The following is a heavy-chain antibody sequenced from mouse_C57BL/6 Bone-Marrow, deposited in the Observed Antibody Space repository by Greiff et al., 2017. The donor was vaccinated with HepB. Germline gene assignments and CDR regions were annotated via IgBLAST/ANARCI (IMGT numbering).Heavy chain of an antibody. J-gene: IGHJ2*01. V-gene: IGHV1-81*01. CDR2: IYPRSGNT. D-gene: IGHD2-5*01. Sequence: QVQLKQSGAELARPGASVKLSCKASGYTFTSYGISWVKQRTGQGLEWIGEIYPRSGNTYYNEKFKGKATLTADKSSSTAYMELRSLTSEYSAVYFCARSDYYSNYPYYFDYWGKGTTLTVSS. CDR1: GYTFTSYG. CDR3: ARSDYYSNYPYYFDY.